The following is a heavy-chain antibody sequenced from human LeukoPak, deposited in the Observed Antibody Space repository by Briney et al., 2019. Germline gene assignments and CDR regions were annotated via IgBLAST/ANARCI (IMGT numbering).Heavy chain of an antibody. D-gene: IGHD6-19*01. J-gene: IGHJ4*02. CDR3: AGGSRVAVAGTGFDY. CDR2: IKQDGSEK. CDR1: GFTFSSYW. Sequence: GGSLRLSCAASGFTFSSYWMSWVRQAPGKGLEWVANIKQDGSEKYYVDSVKGRFTISRDNAKNSLYLQMNSPRAEDTAVYYCAGGSRVAVAGTGFDYWGQGTLVTVSS. V-gene: IGHV3-7*01.